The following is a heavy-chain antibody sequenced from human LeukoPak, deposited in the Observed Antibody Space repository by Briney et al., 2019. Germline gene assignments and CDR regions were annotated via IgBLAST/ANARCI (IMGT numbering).Heavy chain of an antibody. CDR1: GFTFSNAW. J-gene: IGHJ4*02. D-gene: IGHD6-19*01. Sequence: GGSLRLSCAASGFTFSNAWMSWVRQAPGKGLEWVGRIKSKTDGGTTDYAAPVKGRFTISRDDSKNTLYLQMNSLKTEDTAVYYCTTGQWLLTDYDYWGQGTLVTVSS. CDR2: IKSKTDGGTT. CDR3: TTGQWLLTDYDY. V-gene: IGHV3-15*01.